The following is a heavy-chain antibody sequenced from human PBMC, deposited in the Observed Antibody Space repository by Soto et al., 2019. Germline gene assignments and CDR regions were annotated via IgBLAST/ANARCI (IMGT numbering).Heavy chain of an antibody. CDR3: AREFRDSYYYYRMDV. CDR1: GDTISINP. CDR2: IIPIFGTA. Sequence: TTGDTISINPISWVRQEPTQGLEWMGGIIPIFGTANYAQKFQGRVTITADKSTSTAYMELSSLRSEDTAVEDRAREFRDSYYYYRMDVRAHATTLAV. J-gene: IGHJ6*02. V-gene: IGHV1-69*06. D-gene: IGHD3-10*01.